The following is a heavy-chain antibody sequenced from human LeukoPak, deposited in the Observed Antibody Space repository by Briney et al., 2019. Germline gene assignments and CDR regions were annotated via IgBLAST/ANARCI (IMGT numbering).Heavy chain of an antibody. J-gene: IGHJ4*02. D-gene: IGHD3-3*01. V-gene: IGHV3-7*03. Sequence: PGGSLRLSCVVSGITFNTYWMTWVRQAPGKGLEWVANINEDGSEKYFVDSVKGRFSISRDNAKNSLYLQMNSLRAEDTAVYYCAKDGTLRDYYDFWSGYYKVDYFDYWGQGTLVTVSS. CDR2: INEDGSEK. CDR3: AKDGTLRDYYDFWSGYYKVDYFDY. CDR1: GITFNTYW.